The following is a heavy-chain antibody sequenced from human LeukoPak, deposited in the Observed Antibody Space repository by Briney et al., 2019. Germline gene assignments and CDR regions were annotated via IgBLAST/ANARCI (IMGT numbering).Heavy chain of an antibody. D-gene: IGHD6-13*01. Sequence: GESLKISCKGSGYSFTSYWIGWVRQMPGKGLEWMGIIYPGDSDTRYSPSFQGQVTISADKSISTAYLQWNSLKASDTAMYYCARQMEGIAAAGMVYYYYGMDVWGQGTTVTVSS. CDR1: GYSFTSYW. CDR3: ARQMEGIAAAGMVYYYYGMDV. V-gene: IGHV5-51*01. CDR2: IYPGDSDT. J-gene: IGHJ6*02.